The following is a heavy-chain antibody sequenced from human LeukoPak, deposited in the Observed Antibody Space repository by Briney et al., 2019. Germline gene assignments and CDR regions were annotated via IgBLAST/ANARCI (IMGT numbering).Heavy chain of an antibody. V-gene: IGHV3-21*04. CDR1: GFTFSSYS. CDR2: ISSSRTYT. J-gene: IGHJ6*03. CDR3: AKGSGYSSSWDSYYYYYMDV. D-gene: IGHD6-13*01. Sequence: PGGSLRLSCAASGFTFSSYSMNWVRQAPGKGLAWVSSISSSRTYTNYADSVRGRFTISRDNSKNSLYLQMNSLRAEDTAVYYCAKGSGYSSSWDSYYYYYMDVWGKGTTVTVSS.